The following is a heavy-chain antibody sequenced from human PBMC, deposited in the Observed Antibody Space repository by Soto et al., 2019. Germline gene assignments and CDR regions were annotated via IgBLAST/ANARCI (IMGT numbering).Heavy chain of an antibody. CDR1: GYTFTNYG. CDR3: ARGRDGDY. J-gene: IGHJ4*02. D-gene: IGHD6-6*01. Sequence: QVHLVQSGAEVKKPGASVKVSCKASGYTFTNYGIPWVRQAPGQGLEWMGWISAHNGNTDYAQKLQGRVIVTRDTSTSTAYMELRSLLSDDTAVDYCARGRDGDYWGQGALVTVSS. V-gene: IGHV1-18*01. CDR2: ISAHNGNT.